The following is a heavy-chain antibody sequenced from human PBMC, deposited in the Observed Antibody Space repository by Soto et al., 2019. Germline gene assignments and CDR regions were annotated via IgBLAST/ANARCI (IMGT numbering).Heavy chain of an antibody. CDR1: VFTFIIFA. J-gene: IGHJ4*02. CDR2: ISGSGGST. D-gene: IGHD7-27*01. CDR3: AKEVSLGSTVDLGY. Sequence: PGWSLRLACASSVFTFIIFAMRWVRQSPGKGLEWVSTISGSGGSTYYADAVKGRFTISRDNSMGTLYLQMKSLRVEDTAIYYCAKEVSLGSTVDLGYWGQGALVTVSS. V-gene: IGHV3-23*01.